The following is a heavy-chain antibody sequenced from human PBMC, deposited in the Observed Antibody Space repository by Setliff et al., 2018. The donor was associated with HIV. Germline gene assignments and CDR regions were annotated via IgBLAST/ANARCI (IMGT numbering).Heavy chain of an antibody. J-gene: IGHJ4*02. CDR3: ARGTEIDY. CDR2: MNPNSGNT. V-gene: IGHV1-8*02. CDR1: GGTSSTHA. D-gene: IGHD1-1*01. Sequence: ASVKVSCKASGGTSSTHAMNWVRQATGQGLEWMGWMNPNSGNTGYAQKFQGRLTMTRNTSISTAYMELSSLRSEDTAVYYCARGTEIDYWGQGTLVTVSS.